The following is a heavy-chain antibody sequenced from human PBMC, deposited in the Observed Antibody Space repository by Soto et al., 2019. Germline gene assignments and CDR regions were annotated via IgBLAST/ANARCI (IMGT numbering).Heavy chain of an antibody. CDR3: ARRLYYDSSGFEGGGMDV. CDR1: SGSIRSTTYT. J-gene: IGHJ6*02. V-gene: IGHV4-39*01. D-gene: IGHD3-22*01. Sequence: SETLSLTCTVFSGSIRSTTYTWGWIRQTPGKGLEWIGSIYYSGITYYNPSLNSRVTVSVDSSKNQFSLKVTSVTAADTAVYYCARRLYYDSSGFEGGGMDVWGQGTTVS. CDR2: IYYSGIT.